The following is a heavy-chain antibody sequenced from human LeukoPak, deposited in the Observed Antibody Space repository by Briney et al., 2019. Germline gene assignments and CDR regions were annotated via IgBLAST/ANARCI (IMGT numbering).Heavy chain of an antibody. Sequence: ASVKVSCKASGYTFTSYAMHWVRQAPGQRLEWMGWINAGNGNTKYSQEFQGRVTITRDTSASTAYMELSSLRSEDMAVYYCTRGRLVATITGYYYYYMDVWGKGTTVTVSS. CDR3: TRGRLVATITGYYYYYMDV. V-gene: IGHV1-3*03. CDR2: INAGNGNT. J-gene: IGHJ6*03. CDR1: GYTFTSYA. D-gene: IGHD5-12*01.